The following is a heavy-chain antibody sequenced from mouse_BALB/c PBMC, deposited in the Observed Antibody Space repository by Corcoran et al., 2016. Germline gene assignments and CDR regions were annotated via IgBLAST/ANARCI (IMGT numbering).Heavy chain of an antibody. CDR2: IYPYNGDT. CDR1: GYTFTSYV. Sequence: EVQLQQSGRELVKPGASVKMSCKASGYTFTSYVMHWVKQKPGQGLEWIGYIYPYNGDTKYNEKFKGTATLTSDKSSSTAYMELSSLTSADSAVYYCASEFPGCYPFDYWGQGTTLTVSS. D-gene: IGHD2-12*01. V-gene: IGHV1S136*01. CDR3: ASEFPGCYPFDY. J-gene: IGHJ2*01.